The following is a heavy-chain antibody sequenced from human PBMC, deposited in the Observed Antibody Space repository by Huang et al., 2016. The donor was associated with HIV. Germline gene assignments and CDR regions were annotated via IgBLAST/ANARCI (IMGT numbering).Heavy chain of an antibody. CDR2: MGCNSGDI. J-gene: IGHJ4*02. D-gene: IGHD2-8*01. CDR3: VIMDDYFDY. Sequence: VQLVESGGGLVQPGWSLRLSCAAFGFAFSQYAVHWVRQAPGKGLEWVSGMGCNSGDIADAASVRGRFVISRDNAKKSLYLKMNGLRLEDTALYFCVIMDDYFDYWGQGVLVGVSS. CDR1: GFAFSQYA. V-gene: IGHV3-9*01.